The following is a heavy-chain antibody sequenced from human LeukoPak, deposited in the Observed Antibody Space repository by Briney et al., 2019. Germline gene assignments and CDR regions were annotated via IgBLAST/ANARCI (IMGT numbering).Heavy chain of an antibody. CDR2: TRNKANGYTT. V-gene: IGHV3-72*01. Sequence: GGSLRLSCAVSGFTFSDHYMDWVRQAPGKGLEWVGRTRNKANGYTTICAASVKGRFTVSREESKNSLYLQMNSLRTEDTAVYYCARGFRSFDSWGQGTLVTVSS. CDR1: GFTFSDHY. D-gene: IGHD1-14*01. J-gene: IGHJ4*02. CDR3: ARGFRSFDS.